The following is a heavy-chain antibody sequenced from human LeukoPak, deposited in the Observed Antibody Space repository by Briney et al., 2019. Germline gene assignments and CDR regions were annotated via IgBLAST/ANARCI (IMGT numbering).Heavy chain of an antibody. Sequence: GGALRLSCAASGFTFSSYAMNWVRQAPGKGLEWVSSISGSGGRTYYAGSVKGRFTISRDNSKNTLYLQMNSLRAEDTAVYYCANPPTVTSFDCWGQGTLVTVSS. CDR2: ISGSGGRT. D-gene: IGHD4-11*01. J-gene: IGHJ4*02. V-gene: IGHV3-23*01. CDR1: GFTFSSYA. CDR3: ANPPTVTSFDC.